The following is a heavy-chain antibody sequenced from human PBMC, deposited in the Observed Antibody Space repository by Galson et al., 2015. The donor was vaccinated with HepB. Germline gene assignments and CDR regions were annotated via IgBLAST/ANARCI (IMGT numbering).Heavy chain of an antibody. CDR2: ISFDGFNK. CDR1: GFTFSSYA. J-gene: IGHJ3*02. V-gene: IGHV3-30*04. Sequence: SLRLSCAGSGFTFSSYAMHWVRQAPGKGLEWVAVISFDGFNKYYGDSVKGRFTISRDNSKNTLYLQMNSLSAEDTAVHYCARGRMVRGLSLRYDAVDIWGQGTMVTVSS. CDR3: ARGRMVRGLSLRYDAVDI. D-gene: IGHD3-10*01.